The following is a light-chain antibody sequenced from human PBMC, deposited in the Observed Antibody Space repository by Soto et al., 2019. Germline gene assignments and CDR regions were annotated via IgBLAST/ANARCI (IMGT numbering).Light chain of an antibody. CDR2: GAS. CDR1: QSVNIY. V-gene: IGKV3-15*01. Sequence: EIVLTQSPATLSLSPGERATLSCRASQSVNIYLVWYQQKPGQAPRLLVYGASTRATGIPVRFSGSGSGTEFTLTISSLQSEDFAVYYCQQYNNWPRTFGQGTKVDIK. J-gene: IGKJ1*01. CDR3: QQYNNWPRT.